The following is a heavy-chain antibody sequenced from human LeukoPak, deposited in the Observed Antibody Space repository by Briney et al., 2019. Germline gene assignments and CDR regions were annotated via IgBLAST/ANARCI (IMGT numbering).Heavy chain of an antibody. J-gene: IGHJ5*02. CDR2: IIPIFGTA. V-gene: IGHV1-69*05. CDR3: AKAGTMTTHNWFDP. CDR1: GGTFSSYA. D-gene: IGHD1-7*01. Sequence: SVKVSCKASGGTFSSYAISWVRQAPGQGLEWMGGIIPIFGTANYAQKFQGRVTITTDESTSTAYMELSSLRSGDTAVYYCAKAGTMTTHNWFDPWGQGTLVTVSS.